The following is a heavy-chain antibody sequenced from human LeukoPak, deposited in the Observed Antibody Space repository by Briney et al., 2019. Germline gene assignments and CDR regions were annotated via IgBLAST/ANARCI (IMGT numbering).Heavy chain of an antibody. D-gene: IGHD2-15*01. J-gene: IGHJ4*02. Sequence: GSLRLSCSMSGFTLSHYAMSWVRQAPGKGLEWVSTIGGGGSTDYTDSVKGRFTISRDNSKNTLYLQMNSLGAEDTAVHYCAKGHRYCTSGNCNSAVDYWGQGTLVTVSS. V-gene: IGHV3-23*01. CDR2: IGGGGST. CDR3: AKGHRYCTSGNCNSAVDY. CDR1: GFTLSHYA.